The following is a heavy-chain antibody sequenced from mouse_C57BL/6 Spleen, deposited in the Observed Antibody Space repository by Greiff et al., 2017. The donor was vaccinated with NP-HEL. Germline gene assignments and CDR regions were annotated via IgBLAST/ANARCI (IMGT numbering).Heavy chain of an antibody. CDR1: GFSLTSYG. CDR3: DRGYYGSSYWYFDV. CDR2: IWAGGST. J-gene: IGHJ1*01. Sequence: VHLVESGPGLVAPSQSLSITCTVSGFSLTSYGVHWVRQPPGKGLEWLGVIWAGGSTNYNSALMSRLSISKDNSKSQVFLKMNSLQTDDTAMYYCDRGYYGSSYWYFDVWGAGTTVTVSS. D-gene: IGHD1-1*01. V-gene: IGHV2-9*02.